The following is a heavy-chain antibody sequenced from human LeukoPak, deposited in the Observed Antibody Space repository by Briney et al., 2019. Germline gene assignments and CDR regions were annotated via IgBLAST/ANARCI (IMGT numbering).Heavy chain of an antibody. V-gene: IGHV3-11*01. Sequence: PGGSLRLSCAASGFTFSDYYMSWIRQAPGKGLEWVSYISSSGSTIYYADSVKGRFTISRDNAKNSLYLQMNSLRAEDTAVYYCARDLYSSSRPYYYGMDVWCQGTTVTVSS. CDR1: GFTFSDYY. D-gene: IGHD6-13*01. CDR2: ISSSGSTI. CDR3: ARDLYSSSRPYYYGMDV. J-gene: IGHJ6*02.